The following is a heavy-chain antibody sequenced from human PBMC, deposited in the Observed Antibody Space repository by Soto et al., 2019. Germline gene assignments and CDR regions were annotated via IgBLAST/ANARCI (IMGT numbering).Heavy chain of an antibody. V-gene: IGHV1-18*01. J-gene: IGHJ6*03. CDR3: ARDSGDYSSSWYWDYYYMDV. D-gene: IGHD6-13*01. Sequence: ASVKVSCKASGYTFTSYGISWVRRAPGQGLEWMGWISAYNGNTNYAQKLQGRVTMTTDTSTSTAYMELRSLRSDDTAVYYCARDSGDYSSSWYWDYYYMDVWGKGTTVNVSS. CDR2: ISAYNGNT. CDR1: GYTFTSYG.